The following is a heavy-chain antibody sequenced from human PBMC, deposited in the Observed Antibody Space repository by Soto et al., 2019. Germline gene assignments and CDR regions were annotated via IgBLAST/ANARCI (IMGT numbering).Heavy chain of an antibody. CDR1: GFTFSSYA. Sequence: EVQLLESGGGLVQPGGSLRLSCAASGFTFSSYAMSWVRQAPGKWLEWVSAISGSGGSTYYADSVKGRFTISRDTSKNTLYLQMTSLRDEDTAVYYCAKGVYDSSGYYGYCGQGTLVTVSS. CDR3: AKGVYDSSGYYGY. CDR2: ISGSGGST. V-gene: IGHV3-23*01. D-gene: IGHD3-22*01. J-gene: IGHJ4*02.